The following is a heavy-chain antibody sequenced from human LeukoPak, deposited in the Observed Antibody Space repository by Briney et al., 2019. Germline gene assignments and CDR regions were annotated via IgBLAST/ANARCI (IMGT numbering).Heavy chain of an antibody. J-gene: IGHJ2*01. CDR1: GYTFTSDD. CDR3: ATMRGDYGGDNGYSDL. Sequence: GASVNVSCKASGYTFTSDDINWVRQATGQGLERMGWMNPNSGNTGYAQKFQGRVTITRNTSISTAYMELSSLRSEDTAVCYCATMRGDYGGDNGYSDLWGRGTLITVSS. D-gene: IGHD4-23*01. V-gene: IGHV1-8*03. CDR2: MNPNSGNT.